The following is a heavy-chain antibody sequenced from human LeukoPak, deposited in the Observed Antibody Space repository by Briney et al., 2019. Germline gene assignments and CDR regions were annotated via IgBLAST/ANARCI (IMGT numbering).Heavy chain of an antibody. CDR1: GGSISSGGYY. V-gene: IGHV4-31*03. J-gene: IGHJ4*02. CDR2: IYYSGST. D-gene: IGHD5-18*01. Sequence: SQTLSLTCTVSGGSISSGGYYWSWIRQHPGKGLEWIGYIYYSGSTYYNPSLKSRVTISVDTSKNQFSLKLSSVTAADTAVYYCARDIRGYSYGPFDYWGQGSLVTVSS. CDR3: ARDIRGYSYGPFDY.